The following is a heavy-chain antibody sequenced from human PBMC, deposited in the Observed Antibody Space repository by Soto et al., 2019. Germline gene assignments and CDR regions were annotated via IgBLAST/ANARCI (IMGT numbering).Heavy chain of an antibody. V-gene: IGHV3-23*01. CDR1: GFTFSSYA. CDR2: IGESGTPT. Sequence: EVQLLESGGGLVQPGGSLRLSCAASGFTFSSYAMKWVRQAPGKGLEWVSLIGESGTPTYYADSVKGRFTIYRDNSGNTLFMEMYSLRAEDTAVYYCGRYIPGVRYYGMDVWGQGTTVTVSS. J-gene: IGHJ6*02. D-gene: IGHD2-2*01. CDR3: GRYIPGVRYYGMDV.